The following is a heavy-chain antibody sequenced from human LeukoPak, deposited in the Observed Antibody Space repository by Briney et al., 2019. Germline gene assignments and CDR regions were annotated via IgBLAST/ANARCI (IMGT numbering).Heavy chain of an antibody. CDR1: GGSISSSSYY. D-gene: IGHD1-26*01. J-gene: IGHJ6*02. CDR2: IYYSGST. V-gene: IGHV4-39*07. CDR3: ARLRWELPYYYYGMDV. Sequence: SETLSLTCTGSGGSISSSSYYWGWIRQPPGKGLEGIGSIYYSGSTYYNPSLKSRVTISVDTSKNQFSLKLSSVTAADTAVYYCARLRWELPYYYYGMDVWGQGTTVTVSS.